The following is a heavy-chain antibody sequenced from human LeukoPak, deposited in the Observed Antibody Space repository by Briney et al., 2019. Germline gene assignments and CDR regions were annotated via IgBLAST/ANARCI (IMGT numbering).Heavy chain of an antibody. CDR2: SKSDGSST. V-gene: IGHV3-74*01. J-gene: IGHJ5*02. D-gene: IGHD3-22*01. Sequence: GGSLRLSCAVSGFTFSGDWMHWVRQAPGKGLVWVSRSKSDGSSTSYADSVKGRFTISRDNAKNTLYLQMNSLRTEDTAVYYCAKFSSGYFSGWSDPWGQGTLVTVSS. CDR3: AKFSSGYFSGWSDP. CDR1: GFTFSGDW.